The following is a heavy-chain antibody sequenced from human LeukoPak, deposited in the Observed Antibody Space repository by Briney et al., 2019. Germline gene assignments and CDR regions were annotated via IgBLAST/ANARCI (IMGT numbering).Heavy chain of an antibody. Sequence: GGSLRLSCAASGFTFSSYAMSWVRQAPGKGLEWVSAISGSGGSTYYADSVKGRFTISRDNSKNTLYLQMNSLRAEDTAVYYCVKGYCSSTSCYRGIRLDYWGQGTLVTVSS. V-gene: IGHV3-23*01. J-gene: IGHJ4*02. CDR1: GFTFSSYA. D-gene: IGHD2-2*01. CDR3: VKGYCSSTSCYRGIRLDY. CDR2: ISGSGGST.